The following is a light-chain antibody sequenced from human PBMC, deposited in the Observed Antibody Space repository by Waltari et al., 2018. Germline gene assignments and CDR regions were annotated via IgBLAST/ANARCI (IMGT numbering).Light chain of an antibody. V-gene: IGLV3-19*01. J-gene: IGLJ2*01. CDR3: HSRDASGVGGS. Sequence: SSELTQDPTVSVAMGQTGRITCQGNSLRSNYASWYQQRPGQAPTLVIFDKNDRPSGVPDRFSGSNSDNTAVLTITGAQAEDEASYYCHSRDASGVGGSFGGGTKLTVL. CDR1: SLRSNY. CDR2: DKN.